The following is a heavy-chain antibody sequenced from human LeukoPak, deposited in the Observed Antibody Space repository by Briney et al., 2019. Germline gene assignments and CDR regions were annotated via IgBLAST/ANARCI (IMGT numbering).Heavy chain of an antibody. Sequence: KTSETLSLTCTVSGGSISTYYWGWIRQPPGKGLQWIGSIYYNGSTYYNPSLKSRVIISVDTSKNQFSLKLSSVTAADTAVYYCARHKMVRGIGYYYYMDVWGKGTTVTISS. CDR2: IYYNGST. CDR1: GGSISTYY. J-gene: IGHJ6*03. V-gene: IGHV4-39*01. D-gene: IGHD3-10*01. CDR3: ARHKMVRGIGYYYYMDV.